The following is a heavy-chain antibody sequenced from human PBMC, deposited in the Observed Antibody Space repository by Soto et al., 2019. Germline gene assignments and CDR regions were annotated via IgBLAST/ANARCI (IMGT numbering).Heavy chain of an antibody. CDR1: GFTFSYHG. D-gene: IGHD1-1*01. Sequence: PGGSLRLSCSASGFTFSYHGMHWVRQAPGKGLEWVAVISHDGNSKYYGDSVKGRFTVSRDNSNNMAYLQMNSLRLEDTAMYYCAKQFDLGGLEDYWGQGTLVTVSS. V-gene: IGHV3-30*18. CDR3: AKQFDLGGLEDY. CDR2: ISHDGNSK. J-gene: IGHJ4*02.